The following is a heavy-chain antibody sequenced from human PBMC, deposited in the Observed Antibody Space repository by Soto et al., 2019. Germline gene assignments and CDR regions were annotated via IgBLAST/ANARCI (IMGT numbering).Heavy chain of an antibody. CDR2: IYYSGST. V-gene: IGHV4-39*01. Sequence: SETLSLTCTVSGGSVSNDNFYWGWIRQPPGKGLEWIGSIYYSGSTYYHPSLKSRVSISVDLSKNQFSLTLNSVTAADTAVYFCATYASGGYYYFDYWGQGSLVTVSS. CDR1: GGSVSNDNFY. D-gene: IGHD3-10*01. CDR3: ATYASGGYYYFDY. J-gene: IGHJ4*02.